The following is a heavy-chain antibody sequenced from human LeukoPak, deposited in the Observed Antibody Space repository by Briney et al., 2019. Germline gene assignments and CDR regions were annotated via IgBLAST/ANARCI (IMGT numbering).Heavy chain of an antibody. Sequence: SVKVSFKASGYTFTSYSISWVRHAPGQGLEWVGRIIPILGIANYAQKFQGRVTITADKSTSTAYMELSSLRSGDTAVYYCARDRLGIVVVVAASAPFDYWGQGTLVTVSS. CDR3: ARDRLGIVVVVAASAPFDY. D-gene: IGHD2-15*01. CDR2: IIPILGIA. V-gene: IGHV1-69*04. J-gene: IGHJ4*02. CDR1: GYTFTSYS.